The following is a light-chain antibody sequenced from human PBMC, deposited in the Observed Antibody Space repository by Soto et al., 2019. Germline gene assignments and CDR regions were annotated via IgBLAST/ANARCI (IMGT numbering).Light chain of an antibody. CDR3: SSYTSSSTPDV. CDR1: SSDVGGYNY. J-gene: IGLJ1*01. Sequence: QSVLTQPASVSGSPGQSITISCTGTSSDVGGYNYVSWYQQHPGKAPKLMIYDVSNRPSGVSNRFSGSKSGNTASLTISGLQAEDKADYYCSSYTSSSTPDVFGTGTKLTVL. CDR2: DVS. V-gene: IGLV2-14*01.